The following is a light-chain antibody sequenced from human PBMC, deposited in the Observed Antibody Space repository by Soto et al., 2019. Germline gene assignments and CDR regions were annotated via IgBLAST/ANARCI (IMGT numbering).Light chain of an antibody. J-gene: IGLJ1*01. CDR2: SSI. CDR1: SSNIGAGYD. V-gene: IGLV1-40*01. CDR3: QSYDSSLSVYV. Sequence: QSVLTQPPSVSGAPGQRVTVSCTGSSSNIGAGYDVHWYQQLPGTAPKLLIYSSIYRPSGVPDRFPGSKSGTSASLAITGLQAEDEADYYCQSYDSSLSVYVFGTGTKVTVL.